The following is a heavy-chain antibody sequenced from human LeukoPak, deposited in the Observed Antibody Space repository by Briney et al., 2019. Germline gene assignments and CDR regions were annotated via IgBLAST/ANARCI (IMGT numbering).Heavy chain of an antibody. V-gene: IGHV1-2*02. CDR1: GYTFTGYY. J-gene: IGHJ6*02. CDR2: INPNSGGT. CDR3: ASPFKASYYYYGMDV. Sequence: ASVKVSCKASGYTFTGYYMHWVRQAPGQGLEWMGWINPNSGGTNYAQKFQGRVTMTRDTSISTAYMELSRLRSDDTAVYYCASPFKASYYYYGMDVWGQGTTVTVSS.